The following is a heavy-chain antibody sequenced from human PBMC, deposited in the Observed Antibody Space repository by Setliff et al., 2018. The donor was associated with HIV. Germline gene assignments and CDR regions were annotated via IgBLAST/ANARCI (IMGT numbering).Heavy chain of an antibody. V-gene: IGHV5-51*01. CDR3: ARSDSANWYVDY. CDR2: IYPGDSDT. Sequence: GESLKISCKGSGYTFTSYWIGWVRQMPGKGLEWMGIIYPGDSDTRCSPSFQGQVTISADKSINTAFLQWSSLKASATAMFYCARSDSANWYVDYWGQGTLVTVS. CDR1: GYTFTSYW. D-gene: IGHD1-1*01. J-gene: IGHJ4*02.